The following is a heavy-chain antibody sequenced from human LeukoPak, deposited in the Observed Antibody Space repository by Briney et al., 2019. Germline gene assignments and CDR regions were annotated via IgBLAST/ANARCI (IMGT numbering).Heavy chain of an antibody. CDR3: VRDMSVRTFDM. D-gene: IGHD3-16*01. V-gene: IGHV1-8*01. J-gene: IGHJ3*02. CDR1: GYTFTSYD. Sequence: GASVKVSCTASGYTFTSYDIDWVRQVAGHGLQWMGWINPNSGNTGYAQKFQGRITMTRDTSTSIVYMEMSSLRPEDTAVYYCVRDMSVRTFDMWGQGTTITVSS. CDR2: INPNSGNT.